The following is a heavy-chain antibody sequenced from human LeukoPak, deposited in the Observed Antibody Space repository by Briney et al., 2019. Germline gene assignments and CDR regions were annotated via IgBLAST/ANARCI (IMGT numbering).Heavy chain of an antibody. V-gene: IGHV1-24*01. CDR2: FDPEDGET. CDR1: GYTLTELS. CDR3: ATTVPRGYYYYMDV. Sequence: ASVKVSCKVSGYTLTELSMHWVRQAPGKGLEWMGGFDPEDGETIYAQKFQGRVTMTEDTSTDTAYMELSSLRSEDTAVYYCATTVPRGYYYYMDVWGKGTTVTVSS. D-gene: IGHD6-6*01. J-gene: IGHJ6*03.